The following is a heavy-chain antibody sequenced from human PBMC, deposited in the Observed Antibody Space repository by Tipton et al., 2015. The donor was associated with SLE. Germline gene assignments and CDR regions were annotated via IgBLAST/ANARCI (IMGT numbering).Heavy chain of an antibody. J-gene: IGHJ6*02. CDR1: GGSISSYY. V-gene: IGHV4-4*07. Sequence: TLSLTCTVSGGSISSYYWSWIRQPAGGGLEWVGRIYTNENTNYNPPLKSRVTMSVDTSKNHFSLKLISVTAADTAVYYCARDGGQRVISGTYDFYYYGLDVWGQGTTVTVPS. D-gene: IGHD6-13*01. CDR3: ARDGGQRVISGTYDFYYYGLDV. CDR2: IYTNENT.